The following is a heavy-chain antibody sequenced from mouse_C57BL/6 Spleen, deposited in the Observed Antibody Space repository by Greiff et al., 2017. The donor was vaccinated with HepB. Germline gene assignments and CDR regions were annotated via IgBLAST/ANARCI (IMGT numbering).Heavy chain of an antibody. J-gene: IGHJ2*01. V-gene: IGHV1-81*01. CDR1: GYTFTSYG. CDR2: IYPRSGNT. CDR3: AREVYGSSYFDY. Sequence: QVQLKESGAELARPGASVKLSCKASGYTFTSYGIRWVKQRTGQGLEWIGEIYPRSGNTYYNEKFKGKATLTADKSSSTAYMELRSLTSEDSAVYFCAREVYGSSYFDYWGQGTTLTVSS. D-gene: IGHD1-1*01.